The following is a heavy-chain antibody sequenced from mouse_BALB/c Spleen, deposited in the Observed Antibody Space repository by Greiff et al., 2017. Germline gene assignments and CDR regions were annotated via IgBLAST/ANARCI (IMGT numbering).Heavy chain of an antibody. D-gene: IGHD1-1*01. CDR2: IRLKSNNYAT. Sequence: EVKLVESGGGLVQPGGSMKLSCVASGFTFSNYWMNWVRQSPEKGLEWVAEIRLKSNNYATHYAESVKGRFTISRDDSKSSVYLQMNNLRAEDTGIYYCTRGPNYYGSSYWFAYWGQGTLVTVSA. V-gene: IGHV6-6*02. CDR3: TRGPNYYGSSYWFAY. J-gene: IGHJ3*01. CDR1: GFTFSNYW.